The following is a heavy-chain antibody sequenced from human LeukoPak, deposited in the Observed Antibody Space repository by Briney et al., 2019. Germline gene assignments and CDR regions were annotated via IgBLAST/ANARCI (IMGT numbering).Heavy chain of an antibody. V-gene: IGHV3-23*01. CDR2: ISNNGGYT. J-gene: IGHJ4*02. Sequence: GGSLRLSCAASGFTFSSSAMSWVRQAPGKGLEWVSAISNNGGYTYYADSVQGRFTISRDNSKSTLCLQMNSLRAEDTAVYYCAKQFGVWCDCSCYFPYWGQGTLVTVSS. CDR3: AKQFGVWCDCSCYFPY. CDR1: GFTFSSSA. D-gene: IGHD2-15*01.